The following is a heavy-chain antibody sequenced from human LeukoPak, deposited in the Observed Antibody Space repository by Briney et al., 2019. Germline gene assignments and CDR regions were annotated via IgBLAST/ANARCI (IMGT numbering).Heavy chain of an antibody. CDR2: ISAYNGNT. Sequence: ASVKVSCKASGYTFTGYDINWVRQAPGQGLEWMGWISAYNGNTNYAQKLQDRVTMTTDTSTSTAYMELRSLRSDDTAVYYCARDSPYYDILTGSNFDLWGRGTLVTVSS. J-gene: IGHJ2*01. D-gene: IGHD3-9*01. CDR1: GYTFTGYD. CDR3: ARDSPYYDILTGSNFDL. V-gene: IGHV1-18*01.